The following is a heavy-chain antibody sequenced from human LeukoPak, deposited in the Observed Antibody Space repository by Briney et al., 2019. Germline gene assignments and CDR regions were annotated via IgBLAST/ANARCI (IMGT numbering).Heavy chain of an antibody. D-gene: IGHD3-22*01. V-gene: IGHV3-66*04. J-gene: IGHJ4*02. CDR3: AGLPAYYYDTSGFYFDY. CDR1: GFTVSSNY. Sequence: PGGSLRLSCAASGFTVSSNYMSWVRQAPGKGLEWVSVIYSGGSTYYADSVKGRFTISRDNSKNTLYLQMNSLRAEDTAVYYCAGLPAYYYDTSGFYFDYWGRGTLVTVSS. CDR2: IYSGGST.